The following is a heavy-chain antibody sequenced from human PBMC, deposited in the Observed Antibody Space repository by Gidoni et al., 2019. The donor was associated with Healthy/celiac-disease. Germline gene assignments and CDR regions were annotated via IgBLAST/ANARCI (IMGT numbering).Heavy chain of an antibody. J-gene: IGHJ5*02. CDR2: IYYSGST. CDR1: GCSISSSSYY. V-gene: IGHV4-39*01. Sequence: QLQLQESGPGLVKPSETPSLTCTVSGCSISSSSYYWGWIRQPPGKGLEWIGSIYYSGSTYYNPSLKSRVTISVDTSKNQFSLKLSSVTAADTAVYYCARHRWELLRYNWFDPWGQGTLVTVSS. D-gene: IGHD1-26*01. CDR3: ARHRWELLRYNWFDP.